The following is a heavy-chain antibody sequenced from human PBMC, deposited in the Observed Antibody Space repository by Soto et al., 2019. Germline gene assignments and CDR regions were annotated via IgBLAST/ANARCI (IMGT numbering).Heavy chain of an antibody. Sequence: GESLKISCKGSGYSFTSYWIGWVRQMPGKGLEWMGIIYPGDSDTRYSPSFQGQVTISADKSISTAYLQWSSLKASDTAMYYCARYQSCSSTSCYMNYYYYYGMDVWGQGTTVTVSS. CDR1: GYSFTSYW. D-gene: IGHD2-2*02. CDR2: IYPGDSDT. V-gene: IGHV5-51*01. J-gene: IGHJ6*02. CDR3: ARYQSCSSTSCYMNYYYYYGMDV.